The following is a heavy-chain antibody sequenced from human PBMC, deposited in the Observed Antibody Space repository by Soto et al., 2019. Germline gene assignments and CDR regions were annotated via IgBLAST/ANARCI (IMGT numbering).Heavy chain of an antibody. CDR2: VNPNTGDT. J-gene: IGHJ5*02. CDR3: ARDRSLGANWFDP. D-gene: IGHD1-26*01. Sequence: ASVKVSCKASGYTFTGHYMHWVRRAPGQGLEWMGWVNPNTGDTNFAQRFQGRVTMTRDTSVRTAYMDLSRLRSDDTAVYYCARDRSLGANWFDPWGQGTLVTVSS. CDR1: GYTFTGHY. V-gene: IGHV1-2*02.